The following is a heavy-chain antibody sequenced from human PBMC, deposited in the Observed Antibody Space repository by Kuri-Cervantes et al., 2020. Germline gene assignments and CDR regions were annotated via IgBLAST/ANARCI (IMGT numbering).Heavy chain of an antibody. CDR3: ARAKQALRYCSSTSCFPRWFDP. CDR2: IYYSGST. CDR1: GFTFSDYY. J-gene: IGHJ5*02. Sequence: GSLRLSCAASGFTFSDYYMSWIRQAPGKGLEWIGYIYYSGSTNYNPSLKSRVTISVDTSKNQFSLKLSSVTAADTAVYYCARAKQALRYCSSTSCFPRWFDPWGQGTLVTVSS. D-gene: IGHD2-2*01. V-gene: IGHV4-59*01.